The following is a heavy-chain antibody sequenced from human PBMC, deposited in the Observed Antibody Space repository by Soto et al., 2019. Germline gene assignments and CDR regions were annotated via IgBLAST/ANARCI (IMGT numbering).Heavy chain of an antibody. V-gene: IGHV3-7*01. J-gene: IGHJ6*02. Sequence: PGGSLRLSCAASGFTFSNSWMSWVRQAPGKGLEWVATIKQDGSERYYVDSVKGRFTISRDNAKNSLYLQLDSLGAEDTAVYYCAREQGAHYGMDVWGQGTTVTVSS. CDR1: GFTFSNSW. CDR3: AREQGAHYGMDV. CDR2: IKQDGSER.